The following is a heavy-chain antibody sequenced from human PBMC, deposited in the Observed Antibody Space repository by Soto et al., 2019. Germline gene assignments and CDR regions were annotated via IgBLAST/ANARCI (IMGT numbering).Heavy chain of an antibody. V-gene: IGHV1-69*01. Sequence: QVQMVQSGAEVKKPGSSVKVSCKASGGTFSSYAISWVRQAPGQGLEWMGGIIPIFGTANYAQKFQGRVTITADESTSTAYMERSILRSEDTAVYYCARDRYPIAADDHGMDVWGQGTTVTVSS. CDR1: GGTFSSYA. CDR2: IIPIFGTA. CDR3: ARDRYPIAADDHGMDV. D-gene: IGHD6-13*01. J-gene: IGHJ6*02.